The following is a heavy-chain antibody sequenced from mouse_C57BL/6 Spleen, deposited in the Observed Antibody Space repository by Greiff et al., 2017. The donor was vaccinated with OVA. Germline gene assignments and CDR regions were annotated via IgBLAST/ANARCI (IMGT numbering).Heavy chain of an antibody. V-gene: IGHV1-62-2*01. Sequence: QVQLQQSGAELVKPGASVKLSCKASGYTFTEYTIHWVKQRSGQGLEWIGWFYPGSGSIKYNEKFKDKATLTADKSSSTVYMELSRLTSEDSAVYFCARHEDRYGSSYGWYFDVWGTGTTVTVSS. CDR3: ARHEDRYGSSYGWYFDV. D-gene: IGHD1-1*01. J-gene: IGHJ1*03. CDR2: FYPGSGSI. CDR1: GYTFTEYT.